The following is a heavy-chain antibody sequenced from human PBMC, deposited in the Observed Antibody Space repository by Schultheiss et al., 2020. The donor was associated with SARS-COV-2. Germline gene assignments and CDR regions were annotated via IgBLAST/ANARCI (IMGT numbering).Heavy chain of an antibody. CDR2: IYYSGST. V-gene: IGHV4-59*12. CDR3: ARVRIYYDSSGYYIWGWFDP. J-gene: IGHJ5*02. D-gene: IGHD3-22*01. Sequence: SETLSLTCAVSGGSISSYYWSWIRQPPGKGLEWIGYIYYSGSTNYNPSLKSRVTISVDTSKNQFSLKLSSVTAADTAVYYCARVRIYYDSSGYYIWGWFDPWGQGTLVTVSS. CDR1: GGSISSYY.